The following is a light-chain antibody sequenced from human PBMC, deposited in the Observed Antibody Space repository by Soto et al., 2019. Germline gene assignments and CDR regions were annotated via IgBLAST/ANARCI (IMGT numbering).Light chain of an antibody. CDR3: QQYGSSPPIT. CDR1: QSVSSSY. CDR2: GGS. V-gene: IGKV3-20*01. J-gene: IGKJ5*01. Sequence: EIVLTQSPGALSLSPWERATLSCMASQSVSSSYLAWYQQKPGQAPRLLICGGSSRATGIPDRFSGSGSETDFTLTISRLEPEDFAVYYCQQYGSSPPITFGQGTRLEIK.